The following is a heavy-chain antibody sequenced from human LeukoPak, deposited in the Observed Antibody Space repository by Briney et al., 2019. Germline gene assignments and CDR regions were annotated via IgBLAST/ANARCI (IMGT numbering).Heavy chain of an antibody. Sequence: SETLSLTCTVSGGSINSDIYSWGWIRQPPGKGLEWIGTIYYSGNTYYNPSLDSRVTISVDTSKNQFSLKLSSVTAADTAVYYCARGLRDQYYYDSSGYYYFDYWGQGTLVTVSS. J-gene: IGHJ4*02. CDR3: ARGLRDQYYYDSSGYYYFDY. CDR2: IYYSGNT. CDR1: GGSINSDIYS. D-gene: IGHD3-22*01. V-gene: IGHV4-39*07.